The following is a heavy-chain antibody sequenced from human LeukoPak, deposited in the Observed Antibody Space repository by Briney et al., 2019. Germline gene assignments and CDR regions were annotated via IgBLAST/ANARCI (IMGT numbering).Heavy chain of an antibody. CDR2: IKQDGSEK. CDR1: GFTFSSYW. V-gene: IGHV3-7*01. J-gene: IGHJ4*02. Sequence: GGSLRLSCAASGFTFSSYWMSWVRQAPGKGLEWVANIKQDGSEKYYVDSVKGRFTISRDNAKNSLYLQMNSLRAEDTAVYYCARDLTLVVPAAHFDYWGQGTLVTVSS. CDR3: ARDLTLVVPAAHFDY. D-gene: IGHD2-2*01.